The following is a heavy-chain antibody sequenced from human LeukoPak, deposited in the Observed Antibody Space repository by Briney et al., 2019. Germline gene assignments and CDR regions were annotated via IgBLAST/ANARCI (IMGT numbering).Heavy chain of an antibody. D-gene: IGHD6-13*01. V-gene: IGHV4-38-2*01. CDR3: ARQGRYSGSWYLDY. Sequence: PSETLSLTCAVSGYSISSGYYWGWIRQPPGKGLEWIGSIYHSGSTYYNPSLKSRVTISVDTSKNQFSLKLSSVTAADTAVYYCARQGRYSGSWYLDYWGQGTLVTVSS. J-gene: IGHJ4*02. CDR2: IYHSGST. CDR1: GYSISSGYY.